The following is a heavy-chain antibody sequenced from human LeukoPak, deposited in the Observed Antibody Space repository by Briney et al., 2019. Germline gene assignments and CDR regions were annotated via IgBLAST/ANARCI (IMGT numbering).Heavy chain of an antibody. CDR1: GFTVSSND. CDR2: IYSGRST. CDR3: ARAQRGDYMDV. J-gene: IGHJ6*03. V-gene: IGHV3-66*01. Sequence: GGSLRLSCAASGFTVSSNDMSWVRQAPGKGLEWVSLIYSGRSTYYADSVKGRFIISRDNSKNTLYLQMNSLRAEDTAVYYCARAQRGDYMDVWGKGTTVTISS. D-gene: IGHD6-25*01.